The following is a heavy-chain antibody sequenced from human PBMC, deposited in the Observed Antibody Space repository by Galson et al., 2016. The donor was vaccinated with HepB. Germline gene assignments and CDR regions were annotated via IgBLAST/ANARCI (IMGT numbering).Heavy chain of an antibody. V-gene: IGHV3-23*01. D-gene: IGHD3-22*01. CDR1: GFTFTSYA. Sequence: SLRLSCAASGFTFTSYAMSWVRQAPGKGLEWVSAISGSGTNTYYADSVKGRFTISRDISKNTLYLQMNSLRAEDTAVYYCAKIYSQGYYDSSGAYSYVDYWGQGTLVTVSS. J-gene: IGHJ4*02. CDR2: ISGSGTNT. CDR3: AKIYSQGYYDSSGAYSYVDY.